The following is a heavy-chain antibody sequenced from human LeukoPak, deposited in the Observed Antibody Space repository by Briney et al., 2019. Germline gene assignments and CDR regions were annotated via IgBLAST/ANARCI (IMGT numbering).Heavy chain of an antibody. CDR2: IKEDGSEK. J-gene: IGHJ4*02. CDR1: GFTFSSHW. Sequence: GGSLRLSCAASGFTFSSHWMTWVRQAPGKGLEWVANIKEDGSEKYYVDSVKGRYTIPRDNAKNSLLLQMSSLRAEDTAVYYCARARIDYWGQGTLVTVSS. CDR3: ARARIDY. D-gene: IGHD1-14*01. V-gene: IGHV3-7*04.